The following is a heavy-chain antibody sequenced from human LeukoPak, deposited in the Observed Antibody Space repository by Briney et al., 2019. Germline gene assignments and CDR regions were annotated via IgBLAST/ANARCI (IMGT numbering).Heavy chain of an antibody. CDR3: ARAGSSGWPNDAFDI. CDR1: GFTFSSYA. D-gene: IGHD6-19*01. CDR2: ISYDGSNK. V-gene: IGHV3-30-3*01. J-gene: IGHJ3*02. Sequence: PGGSLRLSCAASGFTFSSYAMHWVRQAPGKGLEWVAVISYDGSNKYYADSVKGRFTISRDNSKNTLYLQMNSLRAEDTAVYYCARAGSSGWPNDAFDIWGQGTMVTVSS.